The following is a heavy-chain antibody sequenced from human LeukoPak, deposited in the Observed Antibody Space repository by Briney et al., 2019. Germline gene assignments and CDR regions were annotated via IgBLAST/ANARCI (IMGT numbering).Heavy chain of an antibody. D-gene: IGHD3-10*01. CDR2: INPNSGGT. V-gene: IGHV1-2*02. CDR1: GYTFTDYY. Sequence: ASVKVSCKASGYTFTDYYMHWVRQAPGQGLEWMGWINPNSGGTNYAQKFQGRVTMTRDTSISTAYMELSRLRSDDTAVYYCARDWSDYYGSGSYPEGANYYYYYMDVWGKGTTVTVSS. CDR3: ARDWSDYYGSGSYPEGANYYYYYMDV. J-gene: IGHJ6*03.